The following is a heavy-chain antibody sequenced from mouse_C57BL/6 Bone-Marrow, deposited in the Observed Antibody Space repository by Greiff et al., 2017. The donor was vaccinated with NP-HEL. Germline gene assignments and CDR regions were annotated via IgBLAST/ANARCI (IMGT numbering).Heavy chain of an antibody. D-gene: IGHD2-4*01. CDR1: GYTFTSYW. CDR2: IDPSDSYT. J-gene: IGHJ4*01. V-gene: IGHV1-50*01. CDR3: AREGYYEYDPKYAMDY. Sequence: VKLQQPGAELVKPGASVKLSCKASGYTFTSYWMQWVKQRPGQGLEWIGEIDPSDSYTNYNQKFKGKATLTVDTSSSTAYMQLSSLTSEDAAVSYCAREGYYEYDPKYAMDYWGQGTSVTVSS.